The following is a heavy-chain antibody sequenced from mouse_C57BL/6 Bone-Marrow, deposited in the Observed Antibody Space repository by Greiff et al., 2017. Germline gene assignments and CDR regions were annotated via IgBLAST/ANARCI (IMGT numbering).Heavy chain of an antibody. D-gene: IGHD2-3*01. CDR2: IDPEIGDT. V-gene: IGHV14-4*01. J-gene: IGHJ2*01. CDR3: SSFDGNYFDF. Sequence: EVQLQQSGAELVRPGASVKLSCTASGFNIKDDYIHWVKQRPEQGLEWIGWIDPEIGDTEYASKFQGQATITSDTSSNTASLQLSSLTSEDTAVYYCSSFDGNYFDFWGQGTPLTVAS. CDR1: GFNIKDDY.